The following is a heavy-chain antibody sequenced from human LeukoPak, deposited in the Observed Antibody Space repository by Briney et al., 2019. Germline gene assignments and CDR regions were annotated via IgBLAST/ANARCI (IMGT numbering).Heavy chain of an antibody. CDR1: GFTFSSYA. CDR3: ARFPDYGGNQDFDY. D-gene: IGHD4-23*01. J-gene: IGHJ4*02. CDR2: ISSSSSYI. Sequence: GGSLRLSCAASGFTFSSYAMTWVRQAPGKGLEWVSSISSSSSYIYYADSVKGRFTISRDNAKNSLYLQMNSLRAEDTAVYYCARFPDYGGNQDFDYWGQGTLVTVSS. V-gene: IGHV3-21*01.